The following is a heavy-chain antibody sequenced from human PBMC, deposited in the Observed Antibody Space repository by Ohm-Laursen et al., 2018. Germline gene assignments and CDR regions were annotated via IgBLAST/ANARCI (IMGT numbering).Heavy chain of an antibody. D-gene: IGHD3-10*01. CDR3: AKIGRLMVVRGVIDY. CDR1: GFTFSSYA. Sequence: SLRLSCTASGFTFSSYAMHWVRQAPGKGLEWVSGISWNSGSIGYADSVKGRFTISRDNAKNSLYLQMNSLRAEDTAVYYCAKIGRLMVVRGVIDYWGQGTLVTVSS. CDR2: ISWNSGSI. J-gene: IGHJ4*02. V-gene: IGHV3-9*01.